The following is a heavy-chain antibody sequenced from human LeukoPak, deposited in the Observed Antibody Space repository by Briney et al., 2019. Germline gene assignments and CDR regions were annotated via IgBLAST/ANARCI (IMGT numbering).Heavy chain of an antibody. CDR3: AREYPADAFDI. CDR2: MNPNSGKT. J-gene: IGHJ3*02. Sequence: ASVKVSCKASGYTFTSYDINWVRQATGQGLEWMGWMNPNSGKTGYAQKFHGRVTMARNTSISTAYMELSSLRSEDTAVYYCAREYPADAFDIWGQGTMVTVSS. CDR1: GYTFTSYD. D-gene: IGHD2/OR15-2a*01. V-gene: IGHV1-8*01.